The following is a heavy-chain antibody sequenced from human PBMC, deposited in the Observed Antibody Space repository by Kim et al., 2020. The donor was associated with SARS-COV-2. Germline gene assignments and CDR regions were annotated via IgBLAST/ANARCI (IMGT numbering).Heavy chain of an antibody. CDR1: GFTISAYA. CDR2: IYTGGITT. D-gene: IGHD4-4*01. V-gene: IGHV3-23*03. J-gene: IGHJ5*02. Sequence: GGSLRLSCAASGFTISAYAINWVRQAPGKGLEWVSGIYTGGITTHYADSARGRFSISRDNSMNTVYLQMNSLRVEDTAMYYCARIPNGANYPNWFDPWGQGTLVTVSS. CDR3: ARIPNGANYPNWFDP.